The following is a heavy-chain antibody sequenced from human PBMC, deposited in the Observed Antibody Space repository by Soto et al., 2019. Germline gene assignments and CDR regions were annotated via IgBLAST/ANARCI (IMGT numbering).Heavy chain of an antibody. Sequence: GGSLRLSCAASGFPFSDSYMSWIRQAPGRGLEWISYITISGNTVYYADSLKGRFTISWDTSKNTVYLQMNSLRAEDTAVYYCARDRSDSSRADSFDVWGQGTMVTVSS. CDR3: ARDRSDSSRADSFDV. D-gene: IGHD6-25*01. CDR1: GFPFSDSY. CDR2: ITISGNTV. J-gene: IGHJ3*01. V-gene: IGHV3-11*01.